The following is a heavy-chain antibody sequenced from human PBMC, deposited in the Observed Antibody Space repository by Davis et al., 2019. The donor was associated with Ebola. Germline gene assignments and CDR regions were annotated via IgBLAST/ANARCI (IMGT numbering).Heavy chain of an antibody. CDR1: GYSFTSYW. D-gene: IGHD3-10*01. CDR2: IYPGDSET. V-gene: IGHV5-51*01. J-gene: IGHJ4*02. Sequence: GESLKISCKGSGYSFTSYWIAWVRQMPGKGLECMGIIYPGDSETRYSPSFQGQVTISADKSITTTYLQWSSLKVSDTAMYYCARLRSITRLTSFYYWGQGTLVTVSS. CDR3: ARLRSITRLTSFYY.